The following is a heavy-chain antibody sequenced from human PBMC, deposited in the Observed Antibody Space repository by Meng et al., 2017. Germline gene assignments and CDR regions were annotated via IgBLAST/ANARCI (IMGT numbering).Heavy chain of an antibody. V-gene: IGHV3-30*01. Sequence: QVQLVESGGGVVQPGRSLRLSCAASGFTFSSYAMHWVRQAPGKGLEWVAVISYDGSNKYYADSVKGRFTISRDNSKNTLYLQMNSLRAEDTAVYYCVRGSRDGYNYCFDYWGQGTLVTVSS. CDR2: ISYDGSNK. CDR3: VRGSRDGYNYCFDY. D-gene: IGHD5-24*01. J-gene: IGHJ4*02. CDR1: GFTFSSYA.